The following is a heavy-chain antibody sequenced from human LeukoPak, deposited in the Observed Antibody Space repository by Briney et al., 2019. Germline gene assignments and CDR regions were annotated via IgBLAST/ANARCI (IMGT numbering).Heavy chain of an antibody. CDR1: GYTFTSYG. J-gene: IGHJ4*02. V-gene: IGHV1-18*01. D-gene: IGHD1-26*01. CDR2: ISAYNGNT. Sequence: ASVKVSCMASGYTFTSYGISWVRQAPGQGLEWMGWISAYNGNTNYAQKLQGRVTMTTDTSTSTAYMELRSLRSDDTAVYYCARDGEGYSGSYHFDYWGQGTLVTVSS. CDR3: ARDGEGYSGSYHFDY.